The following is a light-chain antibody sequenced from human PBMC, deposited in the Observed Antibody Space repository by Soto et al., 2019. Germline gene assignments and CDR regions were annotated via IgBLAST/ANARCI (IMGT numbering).Light chain of an antibody. J-gene: IGKJ1*01. Sequence: DIQMTQSPSTLSASVGDRVTITCXASQSISSWLAWYQQKPGKAHKLXIYDASSLESGVQSRFSGSGSGTEFTLTISSLQPDDFATYYCKQYNSYSWTFGQGTKVDIK. CDR2: DAS. V-gene: IGKV1-5*01. CDR3: KQYNSYSWT. CDR1: QSISSW.